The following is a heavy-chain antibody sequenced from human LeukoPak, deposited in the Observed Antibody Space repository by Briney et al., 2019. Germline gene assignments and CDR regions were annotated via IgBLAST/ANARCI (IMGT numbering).Heavy chain of an antibody. J-gene: IGHJ6*03. D-gene: IGHD3-10*01. CDR2: IIPIFGTA. Sequence: SVKVSCKASGYTFTSYAMHWVRQAPGQGLEWMGGIIPIFGTANYAQKFQGRVTITADESTSTAYMELSSLRSEDTAVYYCAREVRNDFPGDYYYYMDVWGKGTTVTVSS. CDR3: AREVRNDFPGDYYYYMDV. V-gene: IGHV1-69*13. CDR1: GYTFTSYA.